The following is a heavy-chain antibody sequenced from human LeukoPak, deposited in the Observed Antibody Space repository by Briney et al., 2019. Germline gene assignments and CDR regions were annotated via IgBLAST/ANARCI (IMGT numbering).Heavy chain of an antibody. V-gene: IGHV1-69*13. J-gene: IGHJ5*02. CDR3: ATDYDSSGYYYPYNWFDP. CDR2: IIPIFGTA. CDR1: GGTFSTSA. Sequence: ASVKVSCKASGGTFSTSAISSVRQAPGHGLEWLGGIIPIFGTANYAQKFQGRVTITADESTSTAYMELSSLRSEDTAVYYCATDYDSSGYYYPYNWFDPWGQGTLVTVSS. D-gene: IGHD3-22*01.